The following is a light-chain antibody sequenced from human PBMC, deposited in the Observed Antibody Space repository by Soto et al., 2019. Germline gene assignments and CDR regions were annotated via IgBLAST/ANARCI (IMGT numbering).Light chain of an antibody. J-gene: IGKJ1*01. CDR2: DAS. V-gene: IGKV3-11*01. CDR3: QQYSSFPRT. Sequence: EIVLTQSPATLSLSPGERATLSCMASQSVSSYLAWYQQKPGQAPRLLIYDASNRATGIPDRFGGSGSGTDFTLTISRLEPDDFAVYYCQQYSSFPRTFGQGTKVDIK. CDR1: QSVSSY.